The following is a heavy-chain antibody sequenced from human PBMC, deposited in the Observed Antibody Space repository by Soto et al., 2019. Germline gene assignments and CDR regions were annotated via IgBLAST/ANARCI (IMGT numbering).Heavy chain of an antibody. V-gene: IGHV4-59*01. D-gene: IGHD6-19*01. CDR2: VYYTGST. J-gene: IGHJ4*02. Sequence: SETLSLTCSVSGGSISGSYWSWIRQSPGKGLEWLGYVYYTGSTNYSPSLRSRVSISVDTSKNEFSLRLSSETAADTAVYFCARSVAVPGAHIDYWGQGTQDTVSS. CDR1: GGSISGSY. CDR3: ARSVAVPGAHIDY.